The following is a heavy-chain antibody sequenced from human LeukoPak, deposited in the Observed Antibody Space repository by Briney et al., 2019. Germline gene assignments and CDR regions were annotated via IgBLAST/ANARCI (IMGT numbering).Heavy chain of an antibody. J-gene: IGHJ4*02. CDR1: GYSISSGYY. CDR2: IYHSGST. Sequence: SETLSLTCTVSGYSISSGYYWGWIRQPPGKGLEWIRSIYHSGSTYYNPSLKSRVTISVDTSKNQFSLKLSSVTAADTAVYYCARFRTGARYFDYWGQGTLVTVSS. D-gene: IGHD1-1*01. V-gene: IGHV4-38-2*02. CDR3: ARFRTGARYFDY.